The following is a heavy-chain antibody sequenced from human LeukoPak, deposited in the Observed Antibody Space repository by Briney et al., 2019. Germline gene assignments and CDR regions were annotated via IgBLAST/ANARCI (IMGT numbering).Heavy chain of an antibody. CDR3: ARRDSGSRGFDS. CDR1: GFDFITYS. Sequence: GGSLRLSCAASGFDFITYSMNWVRQAPGKGLEWISYISISSSTIYYADSVKGRFTVSRDNAKTSLYLQMNSLRAEDTAVYYCARRDSGSRGFDSWGQGTLVTVSS. J-gene: IGHJ4*02. D-gene: IGHD3-10*01. CDR2: ISISSSTI. V-gene: IGHV3-48*01.